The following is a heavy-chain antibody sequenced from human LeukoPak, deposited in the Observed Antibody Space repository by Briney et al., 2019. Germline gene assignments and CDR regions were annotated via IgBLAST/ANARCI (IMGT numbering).Heavy chain of an antibody. CDR3: VKDRGDGYRGFDY. CDR2: IWYDGTHK. D-gene: IGHD5-24*01. Sequence: PGRSLGLSCAASGFTFSSCGFHWVRQAPGKGLEWVAVIWYDGTHKYYADSVKGRLTISRDNSKNTVYLQMNSLRAEDTAVYYCVKDRGDGYRGFDYWGQGTLVTVSS. V-gene: IGHV3-33*06. J-gene: IGHJ4*02. CDR1: GFTFSSCG.